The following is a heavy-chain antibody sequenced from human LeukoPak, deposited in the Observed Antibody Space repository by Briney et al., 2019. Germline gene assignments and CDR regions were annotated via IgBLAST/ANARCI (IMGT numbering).Heavy chain of an antibody. Sequence: PGGSLRLSCAASGFTFSSYSMNWVRQAPGKGLEWVSYISTSGTIIYYLDSVKGRFTISRDNAKNSLYLQMNSLRDEDTAVYYCARPHQDYVRGSPDFWGQGTLVTVSS. CDR2: ISTSGTII. J-gene: IGHJ4*02. CDR1: GFTFSSYS. V-gene: IGHV3-48*02. D-gene: IGHD3-16*01. CDR3: ARPHQDYVRGSPDF.